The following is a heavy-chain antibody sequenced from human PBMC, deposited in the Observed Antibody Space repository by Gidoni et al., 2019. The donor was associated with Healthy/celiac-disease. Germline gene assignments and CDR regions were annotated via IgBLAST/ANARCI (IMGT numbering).Heavy chain of an antibody. Sequence: QVQLQESGPVLVKPSQTLSLTCTVSVGSISSGSYYWSWIRQPAGKGLEWIGRIYTSGSTNYNPSLKSRVTISVDTSKNQFSLKLSSVTAADTAVYYCARDRGYGDYAPDAFDIWGQGTMVTVSS. J-gene: IGHJ3*02. CDR1: VGSISSGSYY. V-gene: IGHV4-61*02. CDR2: IYTSGST. CDR3: ARDRGYGDYAPDAFDI. D-gene: IGHD4-17*01.